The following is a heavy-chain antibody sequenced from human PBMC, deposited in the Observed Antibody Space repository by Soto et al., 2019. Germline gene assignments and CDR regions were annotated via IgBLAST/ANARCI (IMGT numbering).Heavy chain of an antibody. CDR1: GGSISSSNW. CDR2: IYHSGST. CDR3: ARVRTAGGGNSDYYYYYGMDV. V-gene: IGHV4-4*02. D-gene: IGHD2-21*02. Sequence: PSETLSLTCAVSGGSISSSNWWSWVRQPPGKGLEWIGEIYHSGSTNYNPSLKSRVTISVDKFKNQFSLKLSSVTAADTAVDYCARVRTAGGGNSDYYYYYGMDVWGQGTTVTVSS. J-gene: IGHJ6*02.